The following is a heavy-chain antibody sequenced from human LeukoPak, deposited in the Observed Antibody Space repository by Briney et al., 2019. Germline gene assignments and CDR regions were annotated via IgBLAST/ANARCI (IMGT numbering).Heavy chain of an antibody. CDR3: ARDNAGSDDYGDYAFPYYYYMDV. D-gene: IGHD4-17*01. V-gene: IGHV1-2*02. Sequence: GASVKVSCKASGYTFTDDYVHWVRQAPGQGLEWMGWINPNSGVTNYAQKFQGRVTMTRDMSISTAYMELSRLRSDDTAVYYCARDNAGSDDYGDYAFPYYYYMDVWGKGTTVTVSS. CDR2: INPNSGVT. J-gene: IGHJ6*03. CDR1: GYTFTDDY.